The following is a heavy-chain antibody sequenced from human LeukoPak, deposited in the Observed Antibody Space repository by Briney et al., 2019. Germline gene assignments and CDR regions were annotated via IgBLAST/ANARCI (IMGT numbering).Heavy chain of an antibody. D-gene: IGHD5-12*01. V-gene: IGHV3-7*01. J-gene: IGHJ3*02. Sequence: GGSLRLSCAASGFTVSGHPMTWVRQAPGKGLAWVANIKQDGSAKYYMDSVKGRFAISRDNAKNSLYLRMNSLGAEDTAVYYCARVNPLVAPGALDIWGQGTMVAVSS. CDR3: ARVNPLVAPGALDI. CDR2: IKQDGSAK. CDR1: GFTVSGHP.